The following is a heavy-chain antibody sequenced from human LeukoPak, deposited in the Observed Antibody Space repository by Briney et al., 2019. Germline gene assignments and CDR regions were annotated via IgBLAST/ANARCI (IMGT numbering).Heavy chain of an antibody. D-gene: IGHD4-17*01. Sequence: LQGRVTITADKSTSTAYMELSSLRSEDTAVYYCARDYGEGRFDYWGQGTLVTVSS. J-gene: IGHJ4*02. V-gene: IGHV1-69*04. CDR3: ARDYGEGRFDY.